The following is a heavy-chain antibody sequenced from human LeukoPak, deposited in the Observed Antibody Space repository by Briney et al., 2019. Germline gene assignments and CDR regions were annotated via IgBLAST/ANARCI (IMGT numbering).Heavy chain of an antibody. Sequence: TSETLSLTCSVSGGSMSSYYWGWIRQPPGKELEWIGTIYYSGSTYYNPSLKSRVTISVDTSKNQFSLKLSSVTAADTAVYFCARDAAGEERLVITWFDPWGQGTLVTVSS. CDR3: ARDAAGEERLVITWFDP. J-gene: IGHJ5*02. CDR1: GGSMSSYY. D-gene: IGHD3-22*01. V-gene: IGHV4-39*07. CDR2: IYYSGST.